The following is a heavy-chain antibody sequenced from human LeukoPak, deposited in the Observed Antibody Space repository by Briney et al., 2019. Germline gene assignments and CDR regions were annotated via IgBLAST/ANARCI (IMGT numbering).Heavy chain of an antibody. CDR3: ARPTSGWSPFGY. Sequence: PGGSLRLSCAASGFTFSSYAMSWVRQAPGKGLEWVSTISGSGGSTYYADSVKGRITISRDNSKNTLYLQMNSLRAEDTAIYYCARPTSGWSPFGYWGQGTLVTVSS. D-gene: IGHD6-19*01. CDR2: ISGSGGST. J-gene: IGHJ4*02. V-gene: IGHV3-23*01. CDR1: GFTFSSYA.